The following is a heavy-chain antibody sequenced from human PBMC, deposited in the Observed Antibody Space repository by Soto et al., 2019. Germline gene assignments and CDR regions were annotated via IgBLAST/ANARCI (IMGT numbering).Heavy chain of an antibody. Sequence: EVQVVESGGRLVQPGRSLRLSCAASGFSFDDDAMHWVRQAPGKSLEWVSGISWNSGTIGYADSVKGRFTISRDNAKNSPYLQMNSLRAEDTALYYCAKSTGGTANGMGVWGQGTTVTVSS. V-gene: IGHV3-9*01. CDR2: ISWNSGTI. J-gene: IGHJ6*02. D-gene: IGHD2-8*02. CDR3: AKSTGGTANGMGV. CDR1: GFSFDDDA.